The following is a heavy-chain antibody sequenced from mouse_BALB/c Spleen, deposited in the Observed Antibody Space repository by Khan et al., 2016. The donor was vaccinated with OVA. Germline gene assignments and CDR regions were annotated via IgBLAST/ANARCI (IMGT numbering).Heavy chain of an antibody. Sequence: EVELVESGPGLVKPSQSLSLTCTVTGYSITSDYAWNWIRQFPGNKLEWMGYISSSGSTNYNPALKSRISITRATSQNQFFLQLNSVTTEDTATYYCARDGSRYNYAMDYWGQGTSVTVSS. CDR1: GYSITSDYA. D-gene: IGHD2-3*01. CDR3: ARDGSRYNYAMDY. V-gene: IGHV3-2*02. CDR2: ISSSGST. J-gene: IGHJ4*01.